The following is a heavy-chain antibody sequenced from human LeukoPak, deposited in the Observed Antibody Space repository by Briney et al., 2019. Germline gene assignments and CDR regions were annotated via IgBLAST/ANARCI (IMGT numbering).Heavy chain of an antibody. D-gene: IGHD2-2*02. Sequence: SETLSLTCAVSGYSISSGYYWGWIRQPTGKGLEWIGSIYHSGSTYYNPSLKSRVTISVDTSKNQFSLKLSSVTAADTAVYYCASPYCSSTSCYTWAFDIWGQGTMVTVSS. J-gene: IGHJ3*02. CDR3: ASPYCSSTSCYTWAFDI. V-gene: IGHV4-38-2*01. CDR2: IYHSGST. CDR1: GYSISSGYY.